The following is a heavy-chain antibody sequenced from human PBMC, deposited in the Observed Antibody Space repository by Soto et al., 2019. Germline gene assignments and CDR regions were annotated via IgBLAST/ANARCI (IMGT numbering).Heavy chain of an antibody. D-gene: IGHD6-19*01. CDR2: IYPGDSDT. CDR3: ARLRAAVPAPSGYGSGFDP. CDR1: GYRFTSYW. J-gene: IGHJ5*02. Sequence: PGESLKISCKGSGYRFTSYWIGWVRQMPGKGLEWMGIIYPGDSDTRYSPSFQGQVTISADRTINTAYLQWSSLKASDSAMYYCARLRAAVPAPSGYGSGFDPWGQGTQVTV. V-gene: IGHV5-51*01.